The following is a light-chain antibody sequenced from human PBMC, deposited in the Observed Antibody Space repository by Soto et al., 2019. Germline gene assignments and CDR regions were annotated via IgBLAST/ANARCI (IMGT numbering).Light chain of an antibody. Sequence: DIQMTQSPSTLSASVGDRVTITCRASQSISGWLAWYQQKPGKAPRLLIYDASSLQSGAPSRFSGSGSATEFTLTISSLQPDDFATYYCQQYNSYSLTFGQGTKVDIK. V-gene: IGKV1-5*01. CDR2: DAS. CDR1: QSISGW. J-gene: IGKJ1*01. CDR3: QQYNSYSLT.